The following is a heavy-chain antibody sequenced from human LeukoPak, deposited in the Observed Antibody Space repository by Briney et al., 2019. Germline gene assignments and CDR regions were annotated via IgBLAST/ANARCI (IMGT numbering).Heavy chain of an antibody. CDR2: ISSSSYI. CDR1: GFTFSSYS. Sequence: GGSLRLSCAASGFTFSSYSTNWVRQAPGKGLEWVSSISSSSYIYYADSVKGRFTISRDNAKNSLYLQMNSLRAEDTAVYYCARGSIVVVVAATFDYWGQGTLVTVSS. J-gene: IGHJ4*02. CDR3: ARGSIVVVVAATFDY. D-gene: IGHD2-15*01. V-gene: IGHV3-21*01.